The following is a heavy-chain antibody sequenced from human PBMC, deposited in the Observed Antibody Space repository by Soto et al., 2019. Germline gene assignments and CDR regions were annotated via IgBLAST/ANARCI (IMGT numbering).Heavy chain of an antibody. CDR2: ISGSGGST. CDR3: ARDLISNYHYYGMDV. Sequence: EMQLLESGGGLVQPGGSLRLSCAASGFTFSSFAMSWVRQAPGKGLDWVSAISGSGGSTYSADSVKGRFTISRDNSKNTLYLQMSSLRAEDTAVYYCARDLISNYHYYGMDVWGQGTTVTVSS. J-gene: IGHJ6*02. CDR1: GFTFSSFA. V-gene: IGHV3-23*01.